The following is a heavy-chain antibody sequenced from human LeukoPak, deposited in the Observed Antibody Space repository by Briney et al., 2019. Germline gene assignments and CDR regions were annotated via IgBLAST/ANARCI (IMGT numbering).Heavy chain of an antibody. V-gene: IGHV1-69*05. J-gene: IGHJ5*02. CDR2: IIPIFGTA. CDR1: GGTFSSYA. CDR3: AGEGADYYGSGSYGNWFDP. Sequence: SVKVSCKASGGTFSSYAISWVRQAPGQGLEWMGGIIPIFGTANYAQKFQGRVTITTDESTSTAYMELSSLRSEDTAVYYCAGEGADYYGSGSYGNWFDPWGQGTLVTVSS. D-gene: IGHD3-10*01.